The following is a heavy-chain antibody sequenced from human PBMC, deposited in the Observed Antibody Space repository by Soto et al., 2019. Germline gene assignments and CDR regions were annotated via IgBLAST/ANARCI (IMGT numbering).Heavy chain of an antibody. J-gene: IGHJ3*02. CDR2: IYDSGDA. D-gene: IGHD3-3*01. CDR3: VSSRTAVFGDALDI. V-gene: IGHV4-59*03. CDR1: GFSISSFV. Sequence: LDTLSITCIFSGFSISSFVMNWIRQAPGKGLEWIGCIYDSGDANYNPSLKSRVTISLDTSKNQFSLKLSSVTAADTAVYYCVSSRTAVFGDALDIWALGTMVTVSS.